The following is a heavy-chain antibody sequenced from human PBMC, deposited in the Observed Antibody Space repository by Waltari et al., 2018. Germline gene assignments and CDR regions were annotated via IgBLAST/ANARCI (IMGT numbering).Heavy chain of an antibody. D-gene: IGHD3-22*01. CDR3: ARGYDSSGYYGYFDY. CDR1: GGSISSYY. CDR2: IYYSGRT. V-gene: IGHV4-59*01. J-gene: IGHJ4*02. Sequence: QVQLQESGPGLVKPSETLSLTCTVSGGSISSYYWSWIRQPPGKGLEWIGYIYYSGRTNYNPSLKSRVTISVDTSKNQFSLKLSSVTAADTAVYYCARGYDSSGYYGYFDYWGQGTLVTVSS.